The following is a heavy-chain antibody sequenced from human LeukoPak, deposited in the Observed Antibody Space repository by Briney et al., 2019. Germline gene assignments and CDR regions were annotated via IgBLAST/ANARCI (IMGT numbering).Heavy chain of an antibody. V-gene: IGHV3-73*01. CDR3: KGDGYNRPSDC. D-gene: IGHD5-24*01. CDR2: IRGKANSYAT. CDR1: GFTFSGSA. Sequence: PGGSLRLSCAASGFTFSGSAVHWVRQASGQGLVWVGRIRGKANSYATAYAASVKGRFTISRDDSKNTAYLRMNGLKTEDAAVYNCKGDGYNRPSDCWGQGTLLTVSS. J-gene: IGHJ4*02.